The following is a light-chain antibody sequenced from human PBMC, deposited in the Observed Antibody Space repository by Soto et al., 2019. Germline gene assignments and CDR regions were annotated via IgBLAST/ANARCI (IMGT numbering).Light chain of an antibody. J-gene: IGKJ1*01. CDR3: QQYGLSRT. CDR2: ASS. Sequence: EVVLTQSPGTLSLSPGERATLSCRASQTVSSYYLAWYQHKPGQAPRLLIYASSSRATGIPDRFSGSGSGADFALTISRLEPEDFAVYYCQQYGLSRTFGQGTKVEV. V-gene: IGKV3-20*01. CDR1: QTVSSYY.